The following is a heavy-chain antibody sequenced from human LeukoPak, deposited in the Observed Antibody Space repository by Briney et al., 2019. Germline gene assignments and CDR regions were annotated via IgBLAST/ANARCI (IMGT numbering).Heavy chain of an antibody. Sequence: GSSVKVSCKASGGTFISYAISWGRQAPGQGLEWMGGIIPIFGTANYAQKFQGRVTITADESTSTAYMELSSLRSEDTAVYYCARVVRSRYSYNYFDYWGQGTLVTVSS. CDR3: ARVVRSRYSYNYFDY. V-gene: IGHV1-69*01. D-gene: IGHD5-18*01. CDR1: GGTFISYA. J-gene: IGHJ4*02. CDR2: IIPIFGTA.